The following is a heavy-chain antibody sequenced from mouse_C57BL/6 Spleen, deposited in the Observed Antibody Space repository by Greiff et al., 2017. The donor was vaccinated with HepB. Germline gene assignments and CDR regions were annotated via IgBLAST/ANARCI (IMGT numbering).Heavy chain of an antibody. V-gene: IGHV1-53*01. CDR2: INPSNGGT. CDR1: GYTFTSYW. D-gene: IGHD1-1*01. CDR3: ARVRKGYYGSSYDYYAMDY. J-gene: IGHJ4*01. Sequence: QVQLQQPGTELVKPGASVKLSCKASGYTFTSYWMHWVKQRPGQGLEWIGNINPSNGGTNYNEKFKSKATLTVDKSSSTAYMQLSSLTSEDSADYYCARVRKGYYGSSYDYYAMDYWGQGTSVTVSS.